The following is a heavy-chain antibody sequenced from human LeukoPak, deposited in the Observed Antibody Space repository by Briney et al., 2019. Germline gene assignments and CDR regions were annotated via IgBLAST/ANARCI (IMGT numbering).Heavy chain of an antibody. V-gene: IGHV1-69*05. J-gene: IGHJ4*02. CDR3: AREVDTDGDYDSRKYYFDY. D-gene: IGHD3-22*01. CDR1: GGTFSSYA. Sequence: SVKVSCKASGGTFSSYAISWVRQAPGQGLEWMGGIIPIFGTANYAQKFQGRVTITTDESTSTAYMELSSLRSEDTAVDYCAREVDTDGDYDSRKYYFDYWGQGTLVTVSS. CDR2: IIPIFGTA.